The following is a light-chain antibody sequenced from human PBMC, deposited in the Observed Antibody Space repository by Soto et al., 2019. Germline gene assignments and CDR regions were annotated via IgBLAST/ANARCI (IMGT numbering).Light chain of an antibody. CDR1: QSFSSY. V-gene: IGKV3-11*01. J-gene: IGKJ5*01. Sequence: EIVLTQSPATLSLSPGERATLSCRASQSFSSYLAWYQQKPGQAPRLLIYDASKRATGIPARFSGRGSGTDFTLTISSLELEDFEVYYCQQRSNWPPVITFGQGTRLEIK. CDR3: QQRSNWPPVIT. CDR2: DAS.